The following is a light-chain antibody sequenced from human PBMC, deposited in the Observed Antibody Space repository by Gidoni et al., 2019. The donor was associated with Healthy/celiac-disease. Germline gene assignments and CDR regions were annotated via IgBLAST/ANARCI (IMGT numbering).Light chain of an antibody. J-gene: IGKJ2*01. CDR2: AAS. CDR1: QSISSY. CDR3: QQSYSTPYT. Sequence: DIQMNQSPSSLSASVGDRVTITCRASQSISSYLNWYQQKPGKAPKLLIYAASSLKSGVPSRFSGSGSGTDFTLTISSLQPEDFATYYCQQSYSTPYTFGQGTKLEIK. V-gene: IGKV1-39*01.